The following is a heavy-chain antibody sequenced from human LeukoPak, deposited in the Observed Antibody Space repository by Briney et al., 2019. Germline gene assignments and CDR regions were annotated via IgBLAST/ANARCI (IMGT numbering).Heavy chain of an antibody. CDR3: ARDQRSESYYPWGWFDP. CDR2: IIPIFGTA. V-gene: IGHV1-69*05. J-gene: IGHJ5*02. CDR1: GGTFSSYA. D-gene: IGHD1-26*01. Sequence: SVKVSCKASGGTFSSYAISWVRQAPGQGLEWMGRIIPIFGTANYAQKFQGRVTITTDESTSTAYMELSSLRSEDTAVYYCARDQRSESYYPWGWFDPWGQGTLVTVSS.